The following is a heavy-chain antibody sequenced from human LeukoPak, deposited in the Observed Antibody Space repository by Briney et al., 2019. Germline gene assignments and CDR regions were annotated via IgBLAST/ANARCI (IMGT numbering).Heavy chain of an antibody. V-gene: IGHV1-18*01. CDR3: ARDSADCSGGSCYSAEYFHH. J-gene: IGHJ1*01. Sequence: ASVKVSCKASGYTFTSYGISWVRQAPGQGLEWMGWISAYNGYTNYAQNFQGRVTMTTDTSTSTTYIELRSLRSDDTAVYYCARDSADCSGGSCYSAEYFHHWGQGTLVTVSS. CDR1: GYTFTSYG. D-gene: IGHD2-15*01. CDR2: ISAYNGYT.